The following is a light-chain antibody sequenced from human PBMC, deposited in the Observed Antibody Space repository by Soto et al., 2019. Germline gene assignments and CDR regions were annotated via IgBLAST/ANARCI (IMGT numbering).Light chain of an antibody. Sequence: QSALTQPRSVSGSPGQSVTISCTGTSSDVGGYNYLSWYQQHPGRAPNLIIYDVSKRPSGVPDRFSGSKSGNSASLTISGLQADDEADYYCCSYAGTHTSAVFGTGTKVTVL. CDR3: CSYAGTHTSAV. J-gene: IGLJ1*01. V-gene: IGLV2-11*01. CDR1: SSDVGGYNY. CDR2: DVS.